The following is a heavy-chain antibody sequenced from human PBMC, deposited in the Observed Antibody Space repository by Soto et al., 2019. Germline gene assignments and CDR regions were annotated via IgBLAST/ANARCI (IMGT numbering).Heavy chain of an antibody. CDR3: GRKESNNGPYYYYGMDV. Sequence: GGSLRLSCAASGFTVSSNYMSWVRQAPGKGLEWVSVIYSGGSTYYADSVEGRFTISRDNSKNTLYLQMNSLRAEDTAVYYCGRKESNNGPYYYYGMDVWGQGTTVTVSS. V-gene: IGHV3-53*01. CDR1: GFTVSSNY. CDR2: IYSGGST. J-gene: IGHJ6*02. D-gene: IGHD1-1*01.